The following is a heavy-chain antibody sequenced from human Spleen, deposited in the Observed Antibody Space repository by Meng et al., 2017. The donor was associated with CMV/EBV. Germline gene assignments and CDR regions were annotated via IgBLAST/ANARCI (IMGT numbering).Heavy chain of an antibody. CDR2: IIPMFGAA. D-gene: IGHD1-14*01. V-gene: IGHV1-69*05. Sequence: SVKVSCKASGGTFSSYAISWVRQAPGQGLEWMGMIIPMFGAANYAQKFQGRVTITTDESTSTAYMELSSLTSDDTAVYYCAGEPEETYPEYTGYYFDYWGQGTLVTVSS. CDR1: GGTFSSYA. J-gene: IGHJ4*02. CDR3: AGEPEETYPEYTGYYFDY.